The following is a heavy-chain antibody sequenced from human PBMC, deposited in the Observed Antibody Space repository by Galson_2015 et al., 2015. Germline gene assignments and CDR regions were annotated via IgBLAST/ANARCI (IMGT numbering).Heavy chain of an antibody. CDR2: IYPGDSDT. D-gene: IGHD1-7*01. CDR1: GYSFTSYW. V-gene: IGHV5-51*03. J-gene: IGHJ4*02. Sequence: QSGAEVKKPGESLKISCKGSGYSFTSYWVGWVRQLPGQGLEWMGIIYPGDSDTRYSPSFQGQVTISADKSISTAYLQWSSLKASDTAMYYCARAPFIPDPPGTVGNYDYWGQGTLVTVSS. CDR3: ARAPFIPDPPGTVGNYDY.